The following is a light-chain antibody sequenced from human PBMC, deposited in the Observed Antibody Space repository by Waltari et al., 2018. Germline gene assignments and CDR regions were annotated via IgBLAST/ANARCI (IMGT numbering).Light chain of an antibody. Sequence: QSALTQTASVSGSPGQAITISCSGTSSDIGKYNIVSWYQQHPGKAPTLIIYDVNKRHSGGSKRFSGSKSGNTAFLTISGLQTADEADYYCCSYVGSAISVFGGGTKLTVL. V-gene: IGLV2-23*02. CDR3: CSYVGSAISV. CDR2: DVN. J-gene: IGLJ3*02. CDR1: SSDIGKYNI.